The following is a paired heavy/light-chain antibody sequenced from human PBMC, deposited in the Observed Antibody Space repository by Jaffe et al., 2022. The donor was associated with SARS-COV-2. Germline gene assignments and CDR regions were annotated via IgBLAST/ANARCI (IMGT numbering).Heavy chain of an antibody. Sequence: EVQLLESGGALEQSGGSLRLSCAASGFTFSSYAMNWVRQAPGKGLEWVSAISGSGGSTYYADSVKGRFTISRDNSRNTLYLQMNSLRAEDTALYYCAKDLDSGRWDEGNWGQGTLVTVSA. D-gene: IGHD1-26*01. CDR3: AKDLDSGRWDEGN. CDR1: GFTFSSYA. CDR2: ISGSGGST. V-gene: IGHV3-23*01. J-gene: IGHJ4*02.
Light chain of an antibody. CDR1: QGISNY. J-gene: IGKJ4*01. CDR3: QQYNNYPLT. Sequence: DIQMTQSPSSLSASVGDRVTITCRASQGISNYLAWFQQKPGKAPKSLIYAASTLQSGVPSKFSGSGSGTDFTLTISSLQPEDFATYYCQQYNNYPLTFGGGTKVEIK. CDR2: AAS. V-gene: IGKV1-16*02.